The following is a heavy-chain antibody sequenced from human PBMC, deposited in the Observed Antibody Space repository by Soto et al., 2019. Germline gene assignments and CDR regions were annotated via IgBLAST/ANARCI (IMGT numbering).Heavy chain of an antibody. Sequence: EVQLVESGGGLVQPGGSLRLSCAASGFTFNNYWMHWVRQAPGKGLLWVSRIQSDGSSTDYADSVEGRFTISRDNAKNTLYLQMNSLRAEDTAVYYCARGGNPDYWGQGTLVTVSS. J-gene: IGHJ4*02. D-gene: IGHD4-4*01. CDR2: IQSDGSST. CDR1: GFTFNNYW. CDR3: ARGGNPDY. V-gene: IGHV3-74*01.